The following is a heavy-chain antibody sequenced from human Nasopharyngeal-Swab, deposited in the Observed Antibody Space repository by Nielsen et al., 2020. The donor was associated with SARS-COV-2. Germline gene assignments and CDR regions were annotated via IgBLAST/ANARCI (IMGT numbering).Heavy chain of an antibody. V-gene: IGHV4-39*01. D-gene: IGHD1-1*01. CDR3: ARISPRNDSSLDY. CDR2: IYYSGST. CDR1: GGSISSSSYY. J-gene: IGHJ4*02. Sequence: SETLSLTCTVSGGSISSSSYYWGWIRQPPGKGLEWIGSIYYSGSTYYNPSLKSRVTISVDTSKNQFSLKLSSVTAADTAVYYCARISPRNDSSLDYWGQGTLVTVSS.